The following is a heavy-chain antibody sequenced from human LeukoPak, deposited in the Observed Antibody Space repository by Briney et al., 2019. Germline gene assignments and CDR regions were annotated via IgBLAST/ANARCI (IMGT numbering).Heavy chain of an antibody. CDR3: TTGGDS. J-gene: IGHJ4*02. CDR2: IKQDGSET. V-gene: IGHV3-7*01. D-gene: IGHD4-17*01. CDR1: GFTFNTYW. Sequence: PGGSLRLSCAASGFTFNTYWMSWVRQAPGKGLEWVAHIKQDGSETYYVGSVKGRFTVSRDNAKNSLYLQMSSLRAEDTAVYYCTTGGDSWGQGTLLTVSS.